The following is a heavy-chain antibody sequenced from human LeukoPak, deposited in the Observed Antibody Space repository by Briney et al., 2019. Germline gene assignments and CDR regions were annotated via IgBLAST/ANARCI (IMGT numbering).Heavy chain of an antibody. Sequence: PGRSLRLSCAASGFTFSRSGMHWVRQAPGKGLEWVAVISYDGSNKYYADSVKGRFTISRDNSKNTLYLQMSSLRAEDTAVYYCVKESGFMVAPNSAFDIWGQGTMVTVSS. CDR3: VKESGFMVAPNSAFDI. J-gene: IGHJ3*02. CDR2: ISYDGSNK. D-gene: IGHD4/OR15-4a*01. V-gene: IGHV3-30*18. CDR1: GFTFSRSG.